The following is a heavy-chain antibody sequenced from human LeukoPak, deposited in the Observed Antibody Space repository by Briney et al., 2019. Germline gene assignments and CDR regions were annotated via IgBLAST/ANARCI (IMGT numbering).Heavy chain of an antibody. V-gene: IGHV1-46*01. CDR3: ARALGCCSGGSCYHYYYYGMDV. Sequence: ASVKVSCKASGYTFTSYYMHWVRQAPGQGLEWMGIINPSGGSTSYAQKFQGRVTMTRDTSTSTVYMELSSLRSEDTAVYYCARALGCCSGGSCYHYYYYGMDVWGQGTTVTVSS. CDR2: INPSGGST. CDR1: GYTFTSYY. D-gene: IGHD2-15*01. J-gene: IGHJ6*02.